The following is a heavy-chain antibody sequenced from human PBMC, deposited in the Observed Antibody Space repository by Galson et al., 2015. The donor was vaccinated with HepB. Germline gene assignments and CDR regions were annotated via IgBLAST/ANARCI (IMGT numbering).Heavy chain of an antibody. CDR3: AKWSSGSYSGFGVY. V-gene: IGHV3-23*01. D-gene: IGHD1-26*01. Sequence: SLRLSCAASGFTFSSYAMSWVRQAPGKGLEWVSAISGSGGSTYYADSVKGRFTISRDNSKNTLYLQMNSLRAEDTAVYYCAKWSSGSYSGFGVYWGQGTLVTVSS. CDR1: GFTFSSYA. J-gene: IGHJ4*02. CDR2: ISGSGGST.